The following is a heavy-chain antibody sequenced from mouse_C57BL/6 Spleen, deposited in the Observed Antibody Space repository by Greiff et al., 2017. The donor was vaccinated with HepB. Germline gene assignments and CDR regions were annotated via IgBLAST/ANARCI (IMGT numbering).Heavy chain of an antibody. CDR1: GFSFNTYA. CDR3: VRDGTPFDY. D-gene: IGHD4-1*01. CDR2: IRSKSNNYAT. V-gene: IGHV10-1*01. Sequence: EVKLMESGGGLVQPKGSLKLSCAASGFSFNTYAMNWVRQAPGKGLEWVARIRSKSNNYATYYADSVKDRFTISRDDSESMLYLQMNNLKTEDTAMYYCVRDGTPFDYWGQGTTLTVSS. J-gene: IGHJ2*01.